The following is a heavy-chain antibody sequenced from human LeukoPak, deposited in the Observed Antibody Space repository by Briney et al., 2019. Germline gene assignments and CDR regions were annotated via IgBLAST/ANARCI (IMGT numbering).Heavy chain of an antibody. J-gene: IGHJ4*02. CDR3: ATLYNDYGDY. CDR2: TTGDRS. Sequence: GGSLRLSCAASGFTFRNFGMSWVRQAPGKGLEWVSGTTGDRSFYADPVKGRFTISRDNSRSMLYLHMNSLRVDDTAVYYCATLYNDYGDYWGQGALVTVDS. D-gene: IGHD5-24*01. CDR1: GFTFRNFG. V-gene: IGHV3-23*01.